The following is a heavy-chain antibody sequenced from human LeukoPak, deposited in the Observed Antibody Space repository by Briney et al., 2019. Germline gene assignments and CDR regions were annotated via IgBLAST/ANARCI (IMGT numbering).Heavy chain of an antibody. J-gene: IGHJ5*02. CDR3: ARDSGTTGEVKFDT. D-gene: IGHD3-10*01. CDR1: GGPITTYY. V-gene: IGHV4-4*07. Sequence: KPSETLSLTCTVSGGPITTYYLSWIRQSAGMGLEWIVRISGSGVITYNPSLKSRVILSLDTSNNHFSLKLISVTAADTVVYYCARDSGTTGEVKFDTWGQGMLVTVSS. CDR2: ISGSGVI.